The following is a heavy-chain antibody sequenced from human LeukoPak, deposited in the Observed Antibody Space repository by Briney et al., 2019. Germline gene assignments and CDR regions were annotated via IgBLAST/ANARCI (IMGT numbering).Heavy chain of an antibody. CDR2: IYYSGST. Sequence: KPSETLSLTCAVYGGSFSSYYWSWIRQPPGKGLEWIGYIYYSGSTNYSPSLKSRVTISVDTSKNQFSLKLSSVTAADTAVYYCARSTRSWFDPWGQGTLVTVSS. CDR3: ARSTRSWFDP. V-gene: IGHV4-59*01. J-gene: IGHJ5*02. CDR1: GGSFSSYY.